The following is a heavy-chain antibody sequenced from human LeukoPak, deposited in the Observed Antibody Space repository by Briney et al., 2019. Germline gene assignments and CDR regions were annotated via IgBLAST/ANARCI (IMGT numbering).Heavy chain of an antibody. CDR2: INPNSGGT. CDR1: GYTFTGYY. D-gene: IGHD3-10*01. J-gene: IGHJ3*02. CDR3: ARFNYGSGSYSYNAFDI. V-gene: IGHV1-2*02. Sequence: ASVKVSCKASGYTFTGYYMHWVRQAPGQGLEWMGWINPNSGGTNYAQKFQGRVTMTRDTSVSTAYMELSRLRSDGTAVYYCARFNYGSGSYSYNAFDIWGQGTMVTVSS.